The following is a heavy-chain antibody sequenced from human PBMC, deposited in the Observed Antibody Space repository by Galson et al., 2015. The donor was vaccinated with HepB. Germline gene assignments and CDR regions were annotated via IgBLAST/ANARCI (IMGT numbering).Heavy chain of an antibody. Sequence: SVKVSCKASGYTFTSYDINWVRQATGQGLEWMGWMNPNSGNTGYAQKFQGRVTMTRNTSISTAYMELSSLRSEDTAVYYCARGGSGSYFFFATNPRDNWFDPWGQGTLVTVSS. CDR3: ARGGSGSYFFFATNPRDNWFDP. D-gene: IGHD1-26*01. V-gene: IGHV1-8*01. J-gene: IGHJ5*02. CDR2: MNPNSGNT. CDR1: GYTFTSYD.